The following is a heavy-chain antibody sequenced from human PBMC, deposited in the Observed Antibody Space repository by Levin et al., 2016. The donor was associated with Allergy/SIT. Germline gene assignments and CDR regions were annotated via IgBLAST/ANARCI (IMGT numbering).Heavy chain of an antibody. D-gene: IGHD5-18*01. V-gene: IGHV3-23*01. CDR2: ISGSGGST. J-gene: IGHJ6*02. CDR1: GFTFSSYA. CDR3: AKGGNDVDTAMVTRKETDYYYYGMDV. Sequence: GGSLRLSCAASGFTFSSYAMSWVRQAPGKGLEWVSAISGSGGSTYYADSVKGRFTISRDNSKNTLYLQMNSLRAEDTAVYYCAKGGNDVDTAMVTRKETDYYYYGMDVWGQGTTVTVSS.